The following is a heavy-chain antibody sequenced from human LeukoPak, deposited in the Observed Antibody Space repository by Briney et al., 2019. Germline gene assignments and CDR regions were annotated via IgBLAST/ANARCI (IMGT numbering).Heavy chain of an antibody. D-gene: IGHD4-17*01. V-gene: IGHV3-23*01. J-gene: IGHJ1*01. Sequence: GGSLRLSCAASGFTFSSYALTWVRQAPGRGLEWVPSISGAGAYYADSVKGRFSISRDNYKNTLYLQMSSLRAEDTAVYYCARDPNGNYVGAFDFQRWGQGTLVTVSS. CDR3: ARDPNGNYVGAFDFQR. CDR2: ISGAGA. CDR1: GFTFSSYA.